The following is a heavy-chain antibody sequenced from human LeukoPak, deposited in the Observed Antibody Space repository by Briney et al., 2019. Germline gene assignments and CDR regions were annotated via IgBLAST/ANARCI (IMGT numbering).Heavy chain of an antibody. CDR2: INHSGST. D-gene: IGHD3-3*01. CDR3: ARNPHYDFWSGYSGGEYNWFDP. Sequence: SETLSLTCAVYGGSFSGYYWSWIRQPPGKGLEWIGEINHSGSTNYNPSLKSRVTISVDTSKNQFSLKLSSVTAADTAVYYCARNPHYDFWSGYSGGEYNWFDPWGQGTLVTVSS. V-gene: IGHV4-34*01. J-gene: IGHJ5*02. CDR1: GGSFSGYY.